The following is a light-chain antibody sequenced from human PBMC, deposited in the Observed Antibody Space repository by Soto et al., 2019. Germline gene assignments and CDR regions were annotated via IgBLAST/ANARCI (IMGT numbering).Light chain of an antibody. Sequence: DIQLTQSPSSLSASVGDRVTITCRASQSISTSLNWYQQKPGKAPNLLIFTSSNLESGVPSRFSGSGSGTDFTPTISSLQPEDFATYFCQQGYSRPRTFGQGTKV. CDR3: QQGYSRPRT. CDR1: QSISTS. J-gene: IGKJ1*01. CDR2: TSS. V-gene: IGKV1-39*01.